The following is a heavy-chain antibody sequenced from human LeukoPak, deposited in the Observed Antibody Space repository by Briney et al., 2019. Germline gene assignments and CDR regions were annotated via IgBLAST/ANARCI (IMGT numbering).Heavy chain of an antibody. CDR1: GFTFSSYA. D-gene: IGHD1-14*01. J-gene: IGHJ6*02. CDR2: ISGSGGST. Sequence: GGSLRLSCAASGFTFSSYAMSWVRQAPGKGLEWVSAISGSGGSTYYADSVKGRFTISRDNSKNALYLQMNSLRAEDTAVYYCARGGTLKNGMDVWGQGTTVTIPS. CDR3: ARGGTLKNGMDV. V-gene: IGHV3-23*01.